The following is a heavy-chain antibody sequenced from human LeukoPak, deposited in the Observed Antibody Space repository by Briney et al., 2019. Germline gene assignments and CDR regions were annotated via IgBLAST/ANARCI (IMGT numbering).Heavy chain of an antibody. V-gene: IGHV3-53*01. CDR1: GXSVSSNY. Sequence: PGGSLRLSCSASGXSVSSNYMSWVRQAPGKGLEWVSVIYSGGSTYYADSVKGRFTISRDNSKNTLYLQMKSLRAEDTAVYYCARTDETAPAEDFQHWGQGTLVTVSS. CDR3: ARTDETAPAEDFQH. J-gene: IGHJ1*01. D-gene: IGHD2-21*02. CDR2: IYSGGST.